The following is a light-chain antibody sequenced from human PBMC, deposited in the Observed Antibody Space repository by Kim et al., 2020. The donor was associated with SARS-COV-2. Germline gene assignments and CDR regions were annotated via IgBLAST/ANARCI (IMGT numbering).Light chain of an antibody. CDR2: YVN. Sequence: SYELTQPPSLSVAPGKTATIVCGGNNIGGKSVQWYQQKPGQAPLLVIYYVNSRPSGIPERFSGSNSGNTATLTISRVDAGDEADYYCQVWDSGTDHYVFG. CDR3: QVWDSGTDHYV. CDR1: NIGGKS. V-gene: IGLV3-21*04. J-gene: IGLJ1*01.